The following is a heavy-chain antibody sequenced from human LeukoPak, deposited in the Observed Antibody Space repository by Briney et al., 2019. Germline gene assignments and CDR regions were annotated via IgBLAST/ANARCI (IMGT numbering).Heavy chain of an antibody. D-gene: IGHD3-22*01. J-gene: IGHJ4*02. CDR3: ARGSDSSGYFPF. CDR1: GGSFSGYY. CDR2: INHSGST. Sequence: PSETLSLTCAVYGGSFSGYYWSWIRQPPGKGLEWIGEINHSGSTNYNPSLKSRVTISVDTSKNQFSLKLSSVTAADTAVYYCARGSDSSGYFPFWGQGTLVTVSS. V-gene: IGHV4-34*01.